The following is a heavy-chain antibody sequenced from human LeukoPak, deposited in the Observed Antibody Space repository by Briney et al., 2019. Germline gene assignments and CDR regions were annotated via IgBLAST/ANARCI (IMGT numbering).Heavy chain of an antibody. CDR3: AKASWVSSADAVL. D-gene: IGHD3-16*01. CDR1: GFNVAAYA. Sequence: PGGSLRLSCAASGFNVAAYAMYWVRQLPGKSLEWVSLISGDSDNRYSAASVKGRFTISRDESRNTVYLQMNNLRVEDTAVYFCAKASWVSSADAVLWGQGTLVTVSS. V-gene: IGHV3-43*02. J-gene: IGHJ4*02. CDR2: ISGDSDNR.